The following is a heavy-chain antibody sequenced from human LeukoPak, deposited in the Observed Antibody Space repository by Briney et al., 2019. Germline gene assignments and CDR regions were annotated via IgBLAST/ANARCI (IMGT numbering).Heavy chain of an antibody. Sequence: GRSLRLSYAASGFTFSSYAMHWVRQAPGKGLEWVAVISYDGSNKYYADSVKGRFTISRDNSKNTLYLQMNSLRAEDTAVYYCARDLWESYDILTGYYSVPDYWGQGTLVTVSS. J-gene: IGHJ4*02. CDR2: ISYDGSNK. D-gene: IGHD3-9*01. CDR1: GFTFSSYA. CDR3: ARDLWESYDILTGYYSVPDY. V-gene: IGHV3-30*04.